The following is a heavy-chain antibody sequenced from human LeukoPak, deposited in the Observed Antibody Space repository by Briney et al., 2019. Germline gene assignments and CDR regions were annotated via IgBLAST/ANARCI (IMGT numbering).Heavy chain of an antibody. J-gene: IGHJ4*02. CDR3: ARGGCDY. CDR1: GYTFTGYY. D-gene: IGHD2-15*01. CDR2: INTYSGGT. V-gene: IGHV1-2*06. Sequence: APVTVSCTASGYTFTGYYMHWVRQAPGQGLEWMGQINTYSGGTDYAQKFQGRVTMTRDTSISTAYMELARLRSDDTAVYYCARGGCDYWGQGTLVTVSS.